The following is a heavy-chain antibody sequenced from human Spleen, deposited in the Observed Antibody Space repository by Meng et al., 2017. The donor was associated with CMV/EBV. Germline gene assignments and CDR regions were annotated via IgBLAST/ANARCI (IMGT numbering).Heavy chain of an antibody. CDR1: GVSISSYS. CDR3: ARGSNMVVIS. D-gene: IGHD2-21*01. Sequence: SLPCIVSGVSISSYSWSWLRQSPGKGLEWIGYMYYSGSTKYNPSLQSRVTISVDSSKNQFSLKLSSVTAADTAVYYCARGSNMVVISWGQGTLVTVSS. J-gene: IGHJ4*02. CDR2: MYYSGST. V-gene: IGHV4-59*01.